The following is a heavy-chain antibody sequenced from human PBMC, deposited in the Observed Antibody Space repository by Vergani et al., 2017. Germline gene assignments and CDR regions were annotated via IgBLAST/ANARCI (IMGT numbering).Heavy chain of an antibody. CDR1: GFTFRNYA. CDR3: AKVGRSEVAGTFGAFDI. J-gene: IGHJ3*02. D-gene: IGHD6-19*01. V-gene: IGHV3-23*04. Sequence: EVQMVESGGGLVKPGGSLRLSCAASGFTFRNYAMTWVRQAPGKGLEWVSIISDNGGTTYYADSVKGRFTISRDNSKNTLFLHMNSLRPEDTAVYYCAKVGRSEVAGTFGAFDIWGQGTMVTVSS. CDR2: ISDNGGTT.